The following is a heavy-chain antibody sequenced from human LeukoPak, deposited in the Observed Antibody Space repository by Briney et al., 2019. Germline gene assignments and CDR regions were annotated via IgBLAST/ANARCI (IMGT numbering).Heavy chain of an antibody. CDR3: ARDREWFGELSGFQH. J-gene: IGHJ1*01. CDR2: ISSSSSYT. CDR1: GFTFSDYY. V-gene: IGHV3-11*06. D-gene: IGHD3-10*01. Sequence: RGSLRLSCAASGFTFSDYYMSWIRQAPGKGLEWVSYISSSSSYTNYADSVKGRFTISRDNAKNSLYLQMNSLRAEDTAVYYCARDREWFGELSGFQHWGQGTLVTASS.